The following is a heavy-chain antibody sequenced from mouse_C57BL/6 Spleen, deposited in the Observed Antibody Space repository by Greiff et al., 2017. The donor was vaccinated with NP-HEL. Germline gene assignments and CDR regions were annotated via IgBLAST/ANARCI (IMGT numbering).Heavy chain of an antibody. D-gene: IGHD2-5*01. Sequence: VQRVESGPELVKPGASVKISCKASGYAFSSSWMNWVKQRPGKGLEWIGRIYPGDGDTNYNGKFKGKATLTADKSSSTAYMQLSSLTSEDSAVYFCARPYYSNYGFAYWGQGTLVTVSA. V-gene: IGHV1-82*01. J-gene: IGHJ3*01. CDR3: ARPYYSNYGFAY. CDR2: IYPGDGDT. CDR1: GYAFSSSW.